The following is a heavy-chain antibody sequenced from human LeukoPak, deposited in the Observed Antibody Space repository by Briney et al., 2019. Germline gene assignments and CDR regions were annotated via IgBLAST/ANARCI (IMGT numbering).Heavy chain of an antibody. CDR2: ISAYNGNT. CDR3: ARPMIRDVVVPAATWFDP. D-gene: IGHD2-2*01. Sequence: GASVKVTCQSSGYTFTSYGISWVRQAPAQGLEWMGWISAYNGNTNYAQKLQGSVTMTTDTSTSTAYMELWSLRSDDTAVYYCARPMIRDVVVPAATWFDPWGQGTLVTVSS. CDR1: GYTFTSYG. J-gene: IGHJ5*02. V-gene: IGHV1-18*01.